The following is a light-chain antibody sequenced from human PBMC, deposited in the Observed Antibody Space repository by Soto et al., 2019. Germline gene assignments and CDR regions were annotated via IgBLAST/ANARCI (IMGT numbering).Light chain of an antibody. J-gene: IGLJ2*01. CDR1: SSDVGLYDY. CDR2: AVS. Sequence: QSALTQPASVSGSPGQSITISCTGTSSDVGLYDYVSWYQQHPGKAPQLMIYAVSNRPSGVSNRFSASKSGNTASLTISGLQAEDEADYYCSSYTTGSLVVFGGVTKLTVL. CDR3: SSYTTGSLVV. V-gene: IGLV2-14*01.